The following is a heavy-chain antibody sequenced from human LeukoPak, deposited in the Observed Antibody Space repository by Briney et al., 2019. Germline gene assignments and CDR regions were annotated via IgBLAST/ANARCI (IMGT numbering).Heavy chain of an antibody. CDR1: GGSISSGDYY. CDR2: IYYSGGT. V-gene: IGHV4-30-4*01. Sequence: SQTLSLTCTVSGGSISSGDYYWSWIRQPPGKGLEWIGYIYYSGGTYCNPSLKSRVTISVDTSKNQFSLKLSSVTAADTAVYYCARDRNYYGMDVWGQGTTVTVSS. CDR3: ARDRNYYGMDV. J-gene: IGHJ6*02.